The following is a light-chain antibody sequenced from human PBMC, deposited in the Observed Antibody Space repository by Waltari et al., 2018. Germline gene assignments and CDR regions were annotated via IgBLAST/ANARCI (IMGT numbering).Light chain of an antibody. CDR2: EVT. CDR1: NSDVGSFHL. J-gene: IGLJ1*01. V-gene: IGLV2-23*02. Sequence: HSALTQPASVSGSPGQSVTISCTGTNSDVGSFHLVSWYQHHPGKAPKLMIYEVTKRPSGVFYRFSGSKSGNTASLTISGLQAEDEADYYCCSYAEASLLANSYVFGTGTKVTVL. CDR3: CSYAEASLLANSYV.